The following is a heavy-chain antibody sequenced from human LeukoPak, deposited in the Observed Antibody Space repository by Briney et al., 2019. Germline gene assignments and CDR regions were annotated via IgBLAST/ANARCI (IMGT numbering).Heavy chain of an antibody. CDR1: GFTFSSYA. CDR3: AKDSSTIFGVVITVEH. Sequence: SLRLSCAASGFTFSSYAMHWVRQAPGKGLEWVAVISYDGSNKYYADSVKGRFTISRDNSKNTLYLQMNSLRAEDTAVYYCAKDSSTIFGVVITVEHWGQGTLVTVSS. D-gene: IGHD3-3*01. J-gene: IGHJ1*01. CDR2: ISYDGSNK. V-gene: IGHV3-30*04.